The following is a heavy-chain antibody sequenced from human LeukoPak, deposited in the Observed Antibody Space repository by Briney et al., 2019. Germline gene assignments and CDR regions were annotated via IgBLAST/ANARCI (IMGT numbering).Heavy chain of an antibody. D-gene: IGHD3-22*01. J-gene: IGHJ4*02. CDR1: GYTFTSYD. Sequence: ASVKVSCKASGYTFTSYDINWVRQATGQGLEWMGWMNPNSGNTGYAQKFQGRVTITRNSSISTAYMELSCLRSEDTAVYYCARHRLFTYYYDSSGYPLDYWGQGTLVTVSS. CDR2: MNPNSGNT. CDR3: ARHRLFTYYYDSSGYPLDY. V-gene: IGHV1-8*03.